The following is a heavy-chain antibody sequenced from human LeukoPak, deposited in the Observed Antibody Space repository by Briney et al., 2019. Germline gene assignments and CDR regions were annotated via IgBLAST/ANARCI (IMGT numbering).Heavy chain of an antibody. Sequence: SGGSLRLSCAASGFTISTYAMTWVRQAPGKGLEWVSPITSSGATTYYADSVKGRFTISRGISKNTLYLQMNSLTAEDSAVYYCAKEFIAGDGHVDCDSWGQGTLVTVSS. D-gene: IGHD5-24*01. V-gene: IGHV3-23*01. CDR2: ITSSGATT. J-gene: IGHJ4*02. CDR1: GFTISTYA. CDR3: AKEFIAGDGHVDCDS.